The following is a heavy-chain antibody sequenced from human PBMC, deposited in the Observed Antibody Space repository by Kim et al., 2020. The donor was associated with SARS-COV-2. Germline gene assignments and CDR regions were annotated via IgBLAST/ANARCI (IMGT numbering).Heavy chain of an antibody. D-gene: IGHD3-9*01. J-gene: IGHJ4*02. V-gene: IGHV4-34*01. CDR3: ARRVGNDILTGYHYYFDY. Sequence: SETLSLTCAVYGGSFSGYYWSWIRQPPGKGLEWIGEINHSGSTNYNPSLKSRVTISVDTSKNQFSLKLSSVTAADTAVYYCARRVGNDILTGYHYYFDYWGQGTLVTVSS. CDR2: INHSGST. CDR1: GGSFSGYY.